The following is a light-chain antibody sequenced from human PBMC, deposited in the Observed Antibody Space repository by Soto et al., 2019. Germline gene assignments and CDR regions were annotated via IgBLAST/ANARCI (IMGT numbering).Light chain of an antibody. V-gene: IGLV2-23*01. CDR3: CSFAGSNFVV. CDR2: EGS. CDR1: NSDLGDYDL. J-gene: IGLJ2*01. Sequence: QSVLTQPASVSGSPGQSITISCTGTNSDLGDYDLVSWYQHHPGKAPKLMIYEGSKRPSGVSDRFSGSKSGNTASLTISGLQPEDEADYYCCSFAGSNFVVFGGGTKLTVL.